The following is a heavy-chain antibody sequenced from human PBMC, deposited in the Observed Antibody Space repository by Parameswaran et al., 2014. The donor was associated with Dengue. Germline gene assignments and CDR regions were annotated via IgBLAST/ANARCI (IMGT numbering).Heavy chain of an antibody. CDR2: IDWDDDT. D-gene: IGHD1-1*01. V-gene: IGHV2-70*11. Sequence: ARWIRQPPGKALEWLARIDWDDDTYYSTSLRSSLTISKDTSKNQVVLRMTDIDPVDTATYFCARTQVSITMSGPYFDVWGQGILVTVSS. CDR3: ARTQVSITMSGPYFDV. J-gene: IGHJ4*02.